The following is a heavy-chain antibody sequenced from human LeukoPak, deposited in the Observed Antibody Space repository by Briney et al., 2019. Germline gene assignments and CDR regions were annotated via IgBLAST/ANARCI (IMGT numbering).Heavy chain of an antibody. J-gene: IGHJ6*03. D-gene: IGHD3-10*01. CDR2: IYHSGRT. V-gene: IGHV4-38-2*02. CDR1: GYSISSGYY. Sequence: SETLSLTCTVSGYSISSGYYWGWIRQPPGKGLEWIGIIYHSGRTDYNPSLKSRVTISVDTSKNQFSLKLSSVTAADTAVYYCARCPKSMVRGYMDVWGKGTTVTVSS. CDR3: ARCPKSMVRGYMDV.